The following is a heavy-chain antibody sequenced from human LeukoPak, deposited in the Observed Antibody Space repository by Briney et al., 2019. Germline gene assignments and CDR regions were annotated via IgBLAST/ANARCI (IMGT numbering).Heavy chain of an antibody. CDR2: IIPIFGTA. D-gene: IGHD3-22*01. CDR1: GGTFSSYA. J-gene: IGHJ6*03. Sequence: ASMKVSCKASGGTFSSYAISWVRQAPGQGLEWMGGIIPIFGTANYAQKFQGRVTITADKSTSTAYMELSSLRSEDTAVYYCARHFPTYDSSGYYPDYYYYYMDVWGKGTTVTVSS. CDR3: ARHFPTYDSSGYYPDYYYYYMDV. V-gene: IGHV1-69*06.